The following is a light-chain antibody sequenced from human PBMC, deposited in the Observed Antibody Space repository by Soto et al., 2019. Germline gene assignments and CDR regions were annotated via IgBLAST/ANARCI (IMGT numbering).Light chain of an antibody. V-gene: IGLV2-14*03. J-gene: IGLJ1*01. CDR2: DVT. Sequence: QSALTQPASVSWSPGQSITISCTGTSSDVGRYNYVSWYQQYPGRAPKLIIFDVTNRPSGVSPRFSGSKSGNTASLTISGLQAADEADYYCNSYTGTSARYAFGTGTKVTVL. CDR3: NSYTGTSARYA. CDR1: SSDVGRYNY.